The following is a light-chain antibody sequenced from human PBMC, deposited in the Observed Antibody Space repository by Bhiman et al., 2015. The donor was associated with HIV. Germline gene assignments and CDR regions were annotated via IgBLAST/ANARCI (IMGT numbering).Light chain of an antibody. Sequence: QSVLTQPPSVSGAPGQRVTISCTGSSSNIGADYRVHWYQQLPGTAPKLLIFGNNERPSGVPDRFSGSKSGTSASLAISGLRSEDEADYYCAAWDDSLSGPWVFGGGTKLTVL. V-gene: IGLV1-50*01. J-gene: IGLJ3*02. CDR1: SSNIGADYR. CDR3: AAWDDSLSGPWV. CDR2: GNN.